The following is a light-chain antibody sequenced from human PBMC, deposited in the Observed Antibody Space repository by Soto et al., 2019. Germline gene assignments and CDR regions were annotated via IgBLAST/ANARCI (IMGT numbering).Light chain of an antibody. CDR2: AAS. CDR1: QRISNY. J-gene: IGKJ2*01. V-gene: IGKV1-39*01. CDR3: QQAYCTPYT. Sequence: DIQMTQSPSSLSASVGDRVTIACRASQRISNYVNWYQQKPGKAPKLLIYAASSLQSGVPSRFSGSGSWTDFTLTVSRLQAEDSATYYCQQAYCTPYTFGQGTKLEIK.